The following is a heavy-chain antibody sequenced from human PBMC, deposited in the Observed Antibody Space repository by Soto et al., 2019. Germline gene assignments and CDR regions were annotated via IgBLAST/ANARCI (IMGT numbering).Heavy chain of an antibody. Sequence: PGGSLRLSCAASGFTFSSYSMNWVRQAPGKGLEWVSSISSSSSYIYYADSVKGRFTISRDNAKNSLYLQMNSLRAEDTAVYYCARDKGAILTGYFGLVSDAFDIWGQGTMVTVSS. J-gene: IGHJ3*02. CDR2: ISSSSSYI. CDR1: GFTFSSYS. CDR3: ARDKGAILTGYFGLVSDAFDI. V-gene: IGHV3-21*01. D-gene: IGHD3-9*01.